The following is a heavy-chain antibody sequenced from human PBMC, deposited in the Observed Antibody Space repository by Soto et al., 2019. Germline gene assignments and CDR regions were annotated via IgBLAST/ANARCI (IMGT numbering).Heavy chain of an antibody. CDR2: IYYSGST. Sequence: PSETLSLTCTVSGGSISSYYWSWIRQPPGKGLEWIGYIYYSGSTNYNPSLKSRVTISVDTSKNQFSLKLSSVTAADTAVYYCARDSGRFGGDYDYFGMDVWGQGTTVTVSS. J-gene: IGHJ6*02. CDR1: GGSISSYY. CDR3: ARDSGRFGGDYDYFGMDV. D-gene: IGHD3-10*01. V-gene: IGHV4-59*01.